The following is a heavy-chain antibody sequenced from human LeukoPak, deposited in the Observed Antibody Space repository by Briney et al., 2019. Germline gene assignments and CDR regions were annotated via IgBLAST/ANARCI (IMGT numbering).Heavy chain of an antibody. CDR3: AKDSLPPDYDFWSGYYGPRPFDY. D-gene: IGHD3-3*01. J-gene: IGHJ4*02. V-gene: IGHV3-53*01. CDR1: GFTVSSNY. Sequence: GGSLRLSCAASGFTVSSNYMSWVRQAPGKGLEWVSVLYSGGTTYYADSVKGRFTISRDNSKNTLYLQMNSLRAEDTAVYYCAKDSLPPDYDFWSGYYGPRPFDYWGQGTLVTVSS. CDR2: LYSGGTT.